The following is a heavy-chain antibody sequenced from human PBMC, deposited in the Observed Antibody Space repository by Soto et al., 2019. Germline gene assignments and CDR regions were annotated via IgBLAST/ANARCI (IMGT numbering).Heavy chain of an antibody. CDR3: ARVVMGIVPAAMPSYYFDY. J-gene: IGHJ4*02. Sequence: GGSLRLSCAASGFTFSSYSMNWVRQAPGKGLEWVSSISSSSSYIYYADSVKGRFTISRDNAKNSLYLQMNSLRAEDTAVYYCARVVMGIVPAAMPSYYFDYWGQGTLVTVS. V-gene: IGHV3-21*01. CDR2: ISSSSSYI. D-gene: IGHD2-2*01. CDR1: GFTFSSYS.